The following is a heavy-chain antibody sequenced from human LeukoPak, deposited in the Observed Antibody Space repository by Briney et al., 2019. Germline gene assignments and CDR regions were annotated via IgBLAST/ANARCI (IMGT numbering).Heavy chain of an antibody. CDR3: ARAGPNWHVRADY. V-gene: IGHV4-59*08. J-gene: IGHJ4*02. CDR2: IYYSGST. D-gene: IGHD1-1*01. Sequence: SETLSLTCTVSGDSISSYYWSWIRQPPGKGLEWIGYIYYSGSTNYNPSLKSRVTISVDSSKNQFSVKLRSVTAADTAVYYCARAGPNWHVRADYWGQGTLVTVSS. CDR1: GDSISSYY.